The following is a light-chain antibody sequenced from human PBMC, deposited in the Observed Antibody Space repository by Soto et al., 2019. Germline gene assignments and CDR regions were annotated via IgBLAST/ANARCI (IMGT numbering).Light chain of an antibody. CDR1: LTVSDNY. CDR3: QHYNYWPYT. V-gene: IGKV3D-20*02. J-gene: IGKJ2*01. Sequence: LTHSPGPLSLAPGERATLSCRASLTVSDNYLAWYQQKAGQAPRLVIYDASNRATGIPDRFSASGSGTDFTLTISRLEPEDFAVYYCQHYNYWPYTFGQGTKVAI. CDR2: DAS.